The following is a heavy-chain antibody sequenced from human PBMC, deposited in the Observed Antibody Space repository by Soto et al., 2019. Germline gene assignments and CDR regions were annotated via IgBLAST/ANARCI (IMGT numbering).Heavy chain of an antibody. V-gene: IGHV1-69*01. J-gene: IGHJ4*02. D-gene: IGHD3-22*01. Sequence: QVQLVQSGADVKKPGSSVKVSCKASGGTFSSYAISWVRQAPGQGLEWVGGIIPRFGTANYAQKFQGRVRITADESTSTAYMELSSLRSEDTAMYYCAKVKYDSSGYYRNFDYWGQGTLVTVSS. CDR3: AKVKYDSSGYYRNFDY. CDR1: GGTFSSYA. CDR2: IIPRFGTA.